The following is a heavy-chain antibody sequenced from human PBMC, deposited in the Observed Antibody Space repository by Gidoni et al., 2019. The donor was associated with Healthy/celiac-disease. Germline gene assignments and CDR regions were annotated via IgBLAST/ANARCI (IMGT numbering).Heavy chain of an antibody. J-gene: IGHJ4*02. CDR1: GYSFTSYW. D-gene: IGHD3-22*01. V-gene: IGHV5-51*01. CDR3: ARFSHYYDSSGYGGY. Sequence: EVQLVQSGAEVKKPGGSLQISCKGSGYSFTSYWIGWLRQMPGKGLEWMGIIYPGDSDTRYSPSFQGQVTISADKSISTAYLQWSSLKASDTAMYYCARFSHYYDSSGYGGYWGQGTLVTVSS. CDR2: IYPGDSDT.